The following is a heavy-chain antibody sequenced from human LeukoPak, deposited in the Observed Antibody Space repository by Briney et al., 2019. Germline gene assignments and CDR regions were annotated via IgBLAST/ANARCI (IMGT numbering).Heavy chain of an antibody. J-gene: IGHJ4*02. CDR2: IYSGGGT. D-gene: IGHD2-21*02. CDR3: AKDPRHIVVVTAIQGFDY. V-gene: IGHV3-66*01. Sequence: GGSLRLSCAASGFTVCSNYMSWVRQAPGKGLEWVSVIYSGGGTYYADSVKGRFTISRDNSKNTLYLQMNSLRAEDTAVYYCAKDPRHIVVVTAIQGFDYWGQGTLVTVSS. CDR1: GFTVCSNY.